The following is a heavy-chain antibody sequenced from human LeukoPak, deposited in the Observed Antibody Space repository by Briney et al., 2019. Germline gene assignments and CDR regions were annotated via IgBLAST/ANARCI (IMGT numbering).Heavy chain of an antibody. Sequence: PGGSLRLSSAASGFTFSSYEMNWVRQAPGKGLEWVSYISSSGSTIYYADSVKGRFTISRDNAKNSLYLQMNSLRAEDTAVYYCAELGMIGGVWGKGTTVTISS. CDR3: AELGMIGGV. V-gene: IGHV3-48*03. D-gene: IGHD3-10*02. J-gene: IGHJ6*04. CDR1: GFTFSSYE. CDR2: ISSSGSTI.